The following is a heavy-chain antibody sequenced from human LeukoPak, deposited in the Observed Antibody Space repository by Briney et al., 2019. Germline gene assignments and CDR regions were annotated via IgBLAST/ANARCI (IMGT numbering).Heavy chain of an antibody. J-gene: IGHJ4*02. CDR2: IKEDGSGT. Sequence: GGSLTLSCAASGFTFSTYWMTWVRQAPGKGLEWVANIKEDGSGTYYVDSVKGRFTFSRDNAKNSLYLQMNNLRVEDTAVYYCARDNWTDYWGQGTLVTVSS. D-gene: IGHD3/OR15-3a*01. V-gene: IGHV3-7*01. CDR1: GFTFSTYW. CDR3: ARDNWTDY.